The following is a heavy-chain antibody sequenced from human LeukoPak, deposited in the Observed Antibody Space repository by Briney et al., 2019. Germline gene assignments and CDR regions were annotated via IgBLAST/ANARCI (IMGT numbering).Heavy chain of an antibody. CDR2: IYHSGST. J-gene: IGHJ4*02. CDR1: GGSLSSGGYY. CDR3: ARDVRYSSGWQTDY. D-gene: IGHD6-19*01. V-gene: IGHV4-30-2*01. Sequence: PSETLSLTCTVSGGSLSSGGYYWSWIRQPPGKGLEWIGYIYHSGSTYYNPSLKSRVTISVDRSKNQFSLKLSSVTAADTAVYYCARDVRYSSGWQTDYWGQGTLVTVSS.